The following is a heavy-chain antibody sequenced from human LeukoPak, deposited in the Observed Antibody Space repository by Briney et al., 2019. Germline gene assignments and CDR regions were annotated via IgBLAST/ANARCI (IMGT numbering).Heavy chain of an antibody. CDR3: ARDDQRYCSSTSCYDYYYYYMDV. CDR1: NYSISISYY. CDR2: IYTSGST. Sequence: SETLSLTCTVSNYSISISYYWSWIRQPAGKGLEWIGRIYTSGSTNYNPSLKSRVTMSVDTSKNQFSLKLSSVTAADTAVYYCARDDQRYCSSTSCYDYYYYYMDVWGKGTTVTVSS. J-gene: IGHJ6*03. V-gene: IGHV4-4*07. D-gene: IGHD2-2*01.